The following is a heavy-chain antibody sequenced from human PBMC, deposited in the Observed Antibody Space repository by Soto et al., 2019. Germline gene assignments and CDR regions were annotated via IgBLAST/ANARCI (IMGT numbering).Heavy chain of an antibody. J-gene: IGHJ6*02. CDR2: ISNSGST. CDR3: ARETPYCTSTSCSASYYYGMDV. Sequence: SETLSLTCTVSGSSVSSYYWSWIRQPPGKGLEWIGYISNSGSTNYNPSLRSRVTISVDTSKNRFSLKMTSVTAADTAVYYCARETPYCTSTSCSASYYYGMDVWGQGTTVTV. CDR1: GSSVSSYY. D-gene: IGHD2-2*01. V-gene: IGHV4-59*02.